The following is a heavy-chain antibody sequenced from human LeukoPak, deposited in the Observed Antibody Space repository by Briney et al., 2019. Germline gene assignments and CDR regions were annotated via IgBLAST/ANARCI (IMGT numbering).Heavy chain of an antibody. CDR3: ARDRWRTYFDL. CDR1: GYTFTSYY. CDR2: INPSGGST. Sequence: GASVKVSCKASGYTFTSYYMHWVRQAPGQGLEWMGIINPSGGSTSYAQKFQGRVTMTRDMSTSTVYMELSSLRSEDTAVYYCARDRWRTYFDLWGRGTLVTVSS. V-gene: IGHV1-46*01. J-gene: IGHJ2*01. D-gene: IGHD4-23*01.